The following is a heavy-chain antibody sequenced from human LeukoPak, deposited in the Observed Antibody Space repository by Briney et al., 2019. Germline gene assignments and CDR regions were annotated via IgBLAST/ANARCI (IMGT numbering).Heavy chain of an antibody. Sequence: ASVKVSCKASGGTFSSYAISRVRQAPGQGLEWMRGIIPIFGTANYAQKFQGRVTITADESTSTAYMELSSLRSEDTAVYYCARDQEEMATYDAFDIWGQGTMVTVSS. CDR2: IIPIFGTA. V-gene: IGHV1-69*13. D-gene: IGHD5-24*01. J-gene: IGHJ3*02. CDR1: GGTFSSYA. CDR3: ARDQEEMATYDAFDI.